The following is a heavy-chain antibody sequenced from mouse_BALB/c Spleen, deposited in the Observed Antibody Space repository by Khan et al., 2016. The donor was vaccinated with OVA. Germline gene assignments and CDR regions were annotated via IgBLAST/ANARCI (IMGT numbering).Heavy chain of an antibody. D-gene: IGHD2-14*01. CDR3: TYAYDRDDGYYAMDY. J-gene: IGHJ4*01. V-gene: IGHV2-6-4*01. CDR1: GFSLSRYN. CDR2: IWGGGGT. Sequence: VQLQESGPGLVTPSQSLSITCTVSGFSLSRYNIHWVRQPPGKGLEWLGMIWGGGGTDYNSTLKSRLSISKDNSKSQVFLKMNSLQTDDSAMYDWTYAYDRDDGYYAMDYWGQGTSVTVSS.